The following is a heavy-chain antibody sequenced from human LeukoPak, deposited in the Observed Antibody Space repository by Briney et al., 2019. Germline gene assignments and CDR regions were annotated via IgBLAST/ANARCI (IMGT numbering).Heavy chain of an antibody. D-gene: IGHD3-10*01. V-gene: IGHV4-34*01. CDR2: VNESGNT. J-gene: IGHJ6*03. CDR3: ARVFGYYYYYIDV. CDR1: GGSLSGYY. Sequence: SETLSLTCGVDGGSLSGYYWTRIRQSPGKGLEWIGDVNESGNTNYNAPLESRVTISVDTSKNQFSLKLSSVTAADTAVYYCARVFGYYYYYIDVWGQGTTVSVSS.